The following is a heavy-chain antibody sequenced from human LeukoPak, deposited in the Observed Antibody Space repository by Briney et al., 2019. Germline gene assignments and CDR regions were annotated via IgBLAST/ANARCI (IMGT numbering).Heavy chain of an antibody. D-gene: IGHD6-6*01. CDR1: RYTFTGYY. J-gene: IGHJ5*02. V-gene: IGHV1-2*02. Sequence: EASVKVSCKASRYTFTGYYLHWVRQAPGQGLEWMGWINPNKGGTNYAQRFQGRVTMTRDTYISTAYMELSRLRSDDTAVYYCARERTAARNWFDPWGQGTLVTVSS. CDR3: ARERTAARNWFDP. CDR2: INPNKGGT.